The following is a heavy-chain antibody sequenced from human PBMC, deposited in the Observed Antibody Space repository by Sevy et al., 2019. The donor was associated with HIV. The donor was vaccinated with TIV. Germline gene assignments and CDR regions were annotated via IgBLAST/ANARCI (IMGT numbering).Heavy chain of an antibody. D-gene: IGHD1-26*01. CDR3: IGGGTTLSY. CDR2: IKQDGSER. CDR1: GFTFSSFW. J-gene: IGHJ4*02. V-gene: IGHV3-7*01. Sequence: GGSLRHSCAASGFTFSSFWVSWVRQAPGKGLEWVASIKQDGSERHYVDSVKGRFTISRDNAENSLYLQMSSLRAEDTAVCYCIGGGTTLSYWGQGTLVTVSS.